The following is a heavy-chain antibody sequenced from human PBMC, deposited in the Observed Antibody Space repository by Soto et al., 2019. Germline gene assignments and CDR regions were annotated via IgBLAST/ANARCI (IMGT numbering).Heavy chain of an antibody. CDR3: AKDSGRGSADYYFDY. V-gene: IGHV3-30*18. CDR1: GFTFSAYG. CDR2: ISNDGNNK. D-gene: IGHD3-10*01. Sequence: QVQLVESGGGVVQPGRSLRLSCAASGFTFSAYGMHWVRQAPGKGLERVAVISNDGNNKYHADSVKGRFTISRDNSKNTLYLQMNSLRAEDTAVYYCAKDSGRGSADYYFDYWCQGTLVTVSS. J-gene: IGHJ4*02.